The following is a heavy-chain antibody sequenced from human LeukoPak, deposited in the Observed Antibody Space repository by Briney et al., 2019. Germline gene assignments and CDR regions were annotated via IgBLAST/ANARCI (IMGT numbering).Heavy chain of an antibody. J-gene: IGHJ1*01. CDR1: GFTFSSYS. V-gene: IGHV3-48*04. Sequence: PGGSLRLSCAASGFTFSSYSMNWVRQAPGKGLEWVSYISSSSSSTIYYADSVKGRFTISRDNAKNSLYLQMNSLRAEDTAVYYCARGMEMATITHFQHWGQGTLVTVSS. CDR2: ISSSSSSTI. CDR3: ARGMEMATITHFQH. D-gene: IGHD5-24*01.